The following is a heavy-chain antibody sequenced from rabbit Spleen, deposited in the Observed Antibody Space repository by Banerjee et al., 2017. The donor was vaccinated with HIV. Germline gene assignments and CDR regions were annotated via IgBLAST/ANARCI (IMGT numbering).Heavy chain of an antibody. CDR2: IYSGSSGDT. CDR3: ARDPDGNGYAMMDL. V-gene: IGHV1S45*01. D-gene: IGHD6-1*01. Sequence: QEQLEESGGGLVKPEGSLTLTCKASGFDLSSYYICWVRQAPGKGLEWIACIYSGSSGDTYYASWARGRFTISKTSSTTVTLQMTSLTAADTATYFCARDPDGNGYAMMDLWGPGTLVTVS. CDR1: GFDLSSYY. J-gene: IGHJ6*01.